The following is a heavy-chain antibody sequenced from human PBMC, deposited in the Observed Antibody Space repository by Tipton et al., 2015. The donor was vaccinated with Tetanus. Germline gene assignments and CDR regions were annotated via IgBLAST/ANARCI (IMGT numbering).Heavy chain of an antibody. D-gene: IGHD1-26*01. CDR3: ARDQARGARGWNYFDC. CDR1: GGSVNSGSYY. J-gene: IGHJ4*02. CDR2: IYQSGST. Sequence: TLSLTCTVSGGSVNSGSYYWSWIRQPPGKGLEWIGYIYQSGSTSYSPSLESRVTISLETSKNQVSLRLSSVTAADTAVYYCARDQARGARGWNYFDCWGQGTLVTVSS. V-gene: IGHV4-61*01.